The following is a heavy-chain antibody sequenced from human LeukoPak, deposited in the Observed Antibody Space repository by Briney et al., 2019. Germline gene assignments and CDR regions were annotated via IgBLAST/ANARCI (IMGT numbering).Heavy chain of an antibody. Sequence: SETLSLTCAVSGASVTSHHWAWIRQPAGKGLEWVGRVHFSGSTNYNPSLRSRVAISLDKSKNELSLSLKSVSAADTAVYYTRDESSRDDSGGYHYWGRGVLVTVSS. J-gene: IGHJ4*02. D-gene: IGHD3-22*01. CDR1: GASVTSHH. CDR2: VHFSGST. V-gene: IGHV4-4*07. CDR3: RDESSRDDSGGYHY.